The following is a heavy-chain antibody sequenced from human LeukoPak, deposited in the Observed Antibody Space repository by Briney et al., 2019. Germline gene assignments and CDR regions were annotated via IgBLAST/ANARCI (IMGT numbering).Heavy chain of an antibody. D-gene: IGHD6-19*01. Sequence: PGGSLRLSCAASGFTFSSYAISWVRQAPGKGLEWVSAISGSGGSTYYADSVKGRFTISRDNSKNTLYLQMNSLRAEDTAVYYCAVRVAGTGAIDYWGQGTLVTVSS. CDR1: GFTFSSYA. J-gene: IGHJ4*02. V-gene: IGHV3-23*01. CDR2: ISGSGGST. CDR3: AVRVAGTGAIDY.